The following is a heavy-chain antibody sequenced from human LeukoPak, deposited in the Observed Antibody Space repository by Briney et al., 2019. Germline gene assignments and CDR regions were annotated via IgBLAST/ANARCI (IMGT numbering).Heavy chain of an antibody. CDR1: GYTFTGYY. CDR3: ARFLVGGVTGPAPNWFDR. J-gene: IGHJ5*02. CDR2: INPSGGST. D-gene: IGHD3-10*01. Sequence: ASVKVSCKASGYTFTGYYMHWVRQAPGQGLEWMGIINPSGGSTNYAQKFEGRFTKTKDTSTSTVYMKLSSLRSESTAIYYSARFLVGGVTGPAPNWFDRWGQGTLVTVSS. V-gene: IGHV1-46*01.